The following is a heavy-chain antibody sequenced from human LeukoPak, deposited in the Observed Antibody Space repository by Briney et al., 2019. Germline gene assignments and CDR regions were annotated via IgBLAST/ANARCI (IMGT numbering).Heavy chain of an antibody. V-gene: IGHV3-15*01. CDR3: ARGFCSRTNCYQGPLDC. CDR1: GFTFSSAW. J-gene: IGHJ4*02. D-gene: IGHD2-2*01. CDR2: IKNKTKGGTT. Sequence: GGSLSLSCAASGFTFSSAWMTWVRQAPGKGREWDGHIKNKTKGGTTDYAAPVKGRFIISRDDSKNTLYLQMNSLRTEDTAVYYCARGFCSRTNCYQGPLDCWGQGALVTVSS.